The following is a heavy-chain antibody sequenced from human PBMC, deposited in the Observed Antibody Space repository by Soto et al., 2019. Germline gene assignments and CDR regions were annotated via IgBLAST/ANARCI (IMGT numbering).Heavy chain of an antibody. CDR1: GGTFSSYR. CDR2: IVPIYRTA. D-gene: IGHD6-13*01. CDR3: ARDSGAKLSSS. V-gene: IGHV1-69*13. Sequence: ASVKVSCKASGGTFSSYRFNWVRQARGQGLEWLGGIVPIYRTADYAQKFQGRVAITADESTRTVYMELSSLKSQDTALYYCARDSGAKLSSSWGQGTLVTVSS. J-gene: IGHJ4*02.